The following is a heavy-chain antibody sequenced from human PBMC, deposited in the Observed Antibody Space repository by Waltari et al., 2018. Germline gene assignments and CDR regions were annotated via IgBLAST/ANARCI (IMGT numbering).Heavy chain of an antibody. D-gene: IGHD6-19*01. CDR2: IYSEGRT. CDR3: ARNKGWYGDGYFDY. V-gene: IGHV3-53*01. Sequence: EVQLVESGGGLIQPGGSLRLSCEASGFTVSSNYMSWVRQAPGKGLGWVSVIYSEGRTVYADSVKGRFTISRDNLKNTVDLQMSSLRADDTAVYYCARNKGWYGDGYFDYWGQGTLVSVSS. CDR1: GFTVSSNY. J-gene: IGHJ4*02.